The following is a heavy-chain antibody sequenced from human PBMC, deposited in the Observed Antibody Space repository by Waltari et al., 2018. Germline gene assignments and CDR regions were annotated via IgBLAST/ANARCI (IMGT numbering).Heavy chain of an antibody. CDR1: GYTLTDFS. Sequence: QVQPVQSGAVVKTPGASVKVSCTASGYTLTDFSIHCVRPAPGKGLEWMGGFDPEDGETIYAQKFQGRVTMTEDTSTDTAYMELSSLRSEDTAVYYCATAVRFLEGGFDPWGQGTLVTVSS. CDR3: ATAVRFLEGGFDP. V-gene: IGHV1-24*01. J-gene: IGHJ5*02. CDR2: FDPEDGET. D-gene: IGHD3-3*01.